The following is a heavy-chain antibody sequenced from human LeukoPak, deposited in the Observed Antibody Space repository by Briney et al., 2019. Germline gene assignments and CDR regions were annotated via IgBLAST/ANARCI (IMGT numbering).Heavy chain of an antibody. CDR1: GFTFSSYS. V-gene: IGHV3-21*01. J-gene: IGHJ3*01. D-gene: IGHD3-10*01. CDR2: ISSSSSYI. CDR3: ARDRDDAFDV. Sequence: GGSLRLSCAASGFTFSSYSMTWVRQAPGKGLEWVSSISSSSSYIYYADSVKGRFTISRDNAKNSMYLQMNSLRAEDTAVYSCARDRDDAFDVWGQGTMVTVSS.